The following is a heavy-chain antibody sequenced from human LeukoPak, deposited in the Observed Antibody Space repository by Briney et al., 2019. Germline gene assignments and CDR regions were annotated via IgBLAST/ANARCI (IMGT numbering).Heavy chain of an antibody. Sequence: GGSLRLSCAASGFTFRSYGMHWVRQAPGKGLEWVAVIWYDGSNKYYADSVKGRFTISRDNSKNTLYLQMNSLRAEDTAVYYCARDEAEYYYDSSGPLDYWGQGTLVTVSS. V-gene: IGHV3-33*01. CDR3: ARDEAEYYYDSSGPLDY. J-gene: IGHJ4*02. CDR2: IWYDGSNK. D-gene: IGHD3-22*01. CDR1: GFTFRSYG.